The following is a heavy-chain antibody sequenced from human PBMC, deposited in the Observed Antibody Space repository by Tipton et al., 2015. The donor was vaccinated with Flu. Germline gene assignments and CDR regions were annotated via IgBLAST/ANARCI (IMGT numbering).Heavy chain of an antibody. D-gene: IGHD2-2*01. CDR1: GGSISSYY. V-gene: IGHV4-59*01. CDR3: AREVVVPAAIGINWFDP. CDR2: IYYSGST. J-gene: IGHJ5*02. Sequence: TLSLTCTVSGGSISSYYWSWIRQPPGKGLEWLGYIYYSGSTNYNPSLKSRVTISVDTSKNQFSLKLSSVTAADTAVYYCAREVVVPAAIGINWFDPWGQGTRLTLS.